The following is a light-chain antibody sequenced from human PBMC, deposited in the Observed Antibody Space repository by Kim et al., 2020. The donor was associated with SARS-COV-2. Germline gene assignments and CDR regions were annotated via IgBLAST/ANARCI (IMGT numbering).Light chain of an antibody. Sequence: VSPGESATLSCRASQSIGSNLAWYQQKPGQAPRLLIYGISSRAIGIPDRFSGSGSETDFTLTINRLEPEDFAVYYCQQYVSSPITFGQGTRLEIK. CDR1: QSIGSN. J-gene: IGKJ5*01. CDR2: GIS. V-gene: IGKV3-20*01. CDR3: QQYVSSPIT.